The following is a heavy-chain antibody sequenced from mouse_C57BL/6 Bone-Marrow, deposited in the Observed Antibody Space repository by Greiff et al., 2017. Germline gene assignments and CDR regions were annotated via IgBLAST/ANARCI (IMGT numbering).Heavy chain of an antibody. V-gene: IGHV1-50*01. Sequence: QVQLQQSGAELVKPGASVKLSCKASGYTFTSYWMQWVKQRPGQGLEWIGEIDPSDSYTNYNQKFKGKATLTVDTSSSTAYMQLSSLTSEDSAVYDCARDDDEEYYLDYWGQGTTLTVSS. J-gene: IGHJ2*01. D-gene: IGHD2-4*01. CDR3: ARDDDEEYYLDY. CDR2: IDPSDSYT. CDR1: GYTFTSYW.